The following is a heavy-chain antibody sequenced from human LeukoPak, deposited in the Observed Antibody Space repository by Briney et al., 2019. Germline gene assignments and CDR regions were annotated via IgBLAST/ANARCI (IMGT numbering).Heavy chain of an antibody. D-gene: IGHD3-3*01. Sequence: GSSVKVSCKASGGTFSSYDISWVRQAPGQGLEWMGGIIPIFGTANYAQKFQGRVTITADESTSTAYMELSSLRSEDTAVYYCARGATIFGVVGNWFDPWGQGTLVTVSS. CDR3: ARGATIFGVVGNWFDP. CDR2: IIPIFGTA. V-gene: IGHV1-69*01. J-gene: IGHJ5*02. CDR1: GGTFSSYD.